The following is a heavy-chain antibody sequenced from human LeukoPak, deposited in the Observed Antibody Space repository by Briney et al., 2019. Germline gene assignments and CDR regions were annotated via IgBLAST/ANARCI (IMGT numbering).Heavy chain of an antibody. V-gene: IGHV3-74*01. J-gene: IGHJ4*02. CDR1: GFTFSISW. D-gene: IGHD3-3*01. CDR3: TTDLIRGFWSGHIQKY. Sequence: GGSLRLSCAASGFTFSISWMHWVRQAPGKGLAWVSHINSDGSRTDYADSVRGRFTISRDNAKNTLYLQMNSLKTEDTAVYYCTTDLIRGFWSGHIQKYWGQGTLVTVSS. CDR2: INSDGSRT.